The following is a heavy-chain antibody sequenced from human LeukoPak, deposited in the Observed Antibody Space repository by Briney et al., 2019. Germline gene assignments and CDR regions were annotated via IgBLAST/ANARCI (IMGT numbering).Heavy chain of an antibody. V-gene: IGHV3-23*01. D-gene: IGHD3-22*01. CDR2: ISGSGRNT. Sequence: GGSLRLSCAASGFTFSNSAMSWVRQAPGKGLEWVSTISGSGRNTYYRDSVKGRFTISRDNSSNTLYLQMDSLRAEDTAVYYCAKAVYYYDSSGEDWFDPWGQGTLVTVSS. J-gene: IGHJ5*02. CDR3: AKAVYYYDSSGEDWFDP. CDR1: GFTFSNSA.